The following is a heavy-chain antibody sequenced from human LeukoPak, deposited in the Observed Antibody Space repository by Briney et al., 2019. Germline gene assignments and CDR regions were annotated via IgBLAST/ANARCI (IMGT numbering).Heavy chain of an antibody. V-gene: IGHV3-7*01. Sequence: PGGSLRLPCAASGFTFSSYWMSWVRQAPGKGLEWVANIKQDGSEKYYVDSVKGRFTISRDNAKNSLYLQMNGLRAEDTAVYYCARDPIYPGIAAADFDCWGQGTLVTVSS. CDR1: GFTFSSYW. J-gene: IGHJ4*02. D-gene: IGHD6-13*01. CDR3: ARDPIYPGIAAADFDC. CDR2: IKQDGSEK.